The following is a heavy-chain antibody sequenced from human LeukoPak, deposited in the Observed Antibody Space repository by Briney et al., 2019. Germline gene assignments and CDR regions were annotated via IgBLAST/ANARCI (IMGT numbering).Heavy chain of an antibody. Sequence: GASLRLSCAASGFTFSSYSMNWVRQAPGKGLEWVSSISSSSSYIYYADSVKGRFTISRDNAKNSLYLQMNSLRAEDTAVYYCARDSQIGYCSGGSCYPYWGQGTLVTVSS. V-gene: IGHV3-21*01. CDR1: GFTFSSYS. CDR3: ARDSQIGYCSGGSCYPY. D-gene: IGHD2-15*01. J-gene: IGHJ4*02. CDR2: ISSSSSYI.